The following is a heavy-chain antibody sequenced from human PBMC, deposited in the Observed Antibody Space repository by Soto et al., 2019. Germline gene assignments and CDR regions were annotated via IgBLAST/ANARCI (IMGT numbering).Heavy chain of an antibody. CDR3: ARDLVSGSDFWRAYNGGYFDY. CDR1: GYTFRNYG. CDR2: ISPYNGNT. V-gene: IGHV1-18*01. D-gene: IGHD3-3*01. J-gene: IGHJ4*02. Sequence: QVQLVQSGAEVKRPGASVKVSCKASGYTFRNYGITWVRQAPGQGLEWMAWISPYNGNTNYAQDLQGRVTMTTDTSTSTAYMELRRLTSEDPAMYYFARDLVSGSDFWRAYNGGYFDYWGQGTLVTVSS.